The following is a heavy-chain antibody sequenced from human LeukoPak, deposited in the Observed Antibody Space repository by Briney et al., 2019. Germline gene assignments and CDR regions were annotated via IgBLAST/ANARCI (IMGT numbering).Heavy chain of an antibody. CDR1: GDSFSYFY. CDR3: ARVRAWLPDY. CDR2: IYYSGST. D-gene: IGHD5-24*01. V-gene: IGHV4-59*01. Sequence: SETLSLTCTVSGDSFSYFYWSWIRQPPGKGLEWIGYIYYSGSTNYNPSLKSRVTISVDTSKNQFSLKLSSVTAADTAVYYCARVRAWLPDYWGQGTLVTVSS. J-gene: IGHJ4*02.